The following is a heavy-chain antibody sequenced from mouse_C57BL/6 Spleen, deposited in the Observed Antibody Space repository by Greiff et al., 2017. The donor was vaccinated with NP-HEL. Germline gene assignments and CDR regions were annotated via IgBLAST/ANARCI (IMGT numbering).Heavy chain of an antibody. CDR2: IDPSDSYT. CDR1: GYTFTSYW. D-gene: IGHD2-2*01. Sequence: VQLQQPGAELVMPGASVKLSCKASGYTFTSYWMHWVKPRPGQGLEWIGEIDPSDSYTNYNQKFKGKSTLTVDKSSSTAYMQLSSLTSEDSAVYYCAKVGLRRTEYYFDYWGQGTTLTVSS. J-gene: IGHJ2*01. V-gene: IGHV1-69*01. CDR3: AKVGLRRTEYYFDY.